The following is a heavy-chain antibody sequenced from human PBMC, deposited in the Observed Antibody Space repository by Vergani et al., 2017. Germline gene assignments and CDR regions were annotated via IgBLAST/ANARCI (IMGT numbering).Heavy chain of an antibody. J-gene: IGHJ4*02. CDR1: GRSISAGYYY. V-gene: IGHV4-61*02. D-gene: IGHD2-15*01. CDR2: IHTSGST. CDR3: ARGSCLGGSCYKPLFDY. Sequence: QVQLQASGPGRVKPSQTLSLTCTMSGRSISAGYYYWSWIRQPAGKGLEWIGRIHTSGSTNYNPSLKSRVTMSEDTSKNQFSLNLTSVTAADTAVYFCARGSCLGGSCYKPLFDYWGQGILVTVSS.